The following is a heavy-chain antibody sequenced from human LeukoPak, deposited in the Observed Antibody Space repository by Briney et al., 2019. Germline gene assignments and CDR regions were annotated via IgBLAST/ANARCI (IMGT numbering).Heavy chain of an antibody. CDR1: GGSISSYY. CDR2: IYYSGST. Sequence: SETLSLTCTVSGGSISSYYWSWIRQPPGKGLEWIGYIYYSGSTNYNPSLKSRVTISVDTSKNQFSLKLSSVTAADTAVYYCARDLPYYYDSSGYQSGGYWGQGTLVPVSS. CDR3: ARDLPYYYDSSGYQSGGY. D-gene: IGHD3-22*01. V-gene: IGHV4-59*01. J-gene: IGHJ4*02.